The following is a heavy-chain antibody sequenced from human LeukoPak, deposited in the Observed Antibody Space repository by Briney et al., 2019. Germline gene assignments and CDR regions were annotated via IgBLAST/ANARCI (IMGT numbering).Heavy chain of an antibody. V-gene: IGHV3-23*01. CDR2: ISGSGGST. CDR3: ARARLVYGSGSYHFDY. Sequence: GGSLRLSCAASGFTFSSYAMSWVRQAPGKGLEWVSAISGSGGSTYYADSVKGRFTISRDNSKNTLYLQMNSLRAEDTAVYYCARARLVYGSGSYHFDYWGQGTLVTVSS. D-gene: IGHD3-10*01. J-gene: IGHJ4*02. CDR1: GFTFSSYA.